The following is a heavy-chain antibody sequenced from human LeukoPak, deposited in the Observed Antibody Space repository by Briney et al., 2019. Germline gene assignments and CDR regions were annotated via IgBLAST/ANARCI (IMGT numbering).Heavy chain of an antibody. V-gene: IGHV4-39*07. CDR3: ARVKWELRLAWFDL. Sequence: SSETLSLTCTVSGGSISSSSYYWGWIRQPPGTGLEWIGSIYYSGSTYDNPSLKSRVTISVDTPKNQFSLKLSSVTAAHTAVYYCARVKWELRLAWFDLWGQGTLVTVSS. J-gene: IGHJ5*02. D-gene: IGHD1-26*01. CDR2: IYYSGST. CDR1: GGSISSSSYY.